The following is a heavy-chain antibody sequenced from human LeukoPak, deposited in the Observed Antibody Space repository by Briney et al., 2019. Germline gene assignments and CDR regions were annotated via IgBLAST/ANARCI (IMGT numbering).Heavy chain of an antibody. Sequence: GASLQISCKGSGSIFTSYWIGWVRQLPGKGLEWMGIIYPGDSDTRYSPSFQGQVTISADKSISTAYLQWSSLKASDTAMYYCARLGCMGLVDYWGQGTLVTVSS. J-gene: IGHJ4*02. CDR3: ARLGCMGLVDY. CDR1: GSIFTSYW. D-gene: IGHD6-6*01. V-gene: IGHV5-51*01. CDR2: IYPGDSDT.